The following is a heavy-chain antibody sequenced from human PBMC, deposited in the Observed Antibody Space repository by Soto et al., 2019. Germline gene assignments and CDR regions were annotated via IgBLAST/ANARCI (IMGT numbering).Heavy chain of an antibody. CDR1: GYTFTNFG. Sequence: ASVKVSCKASGYTFTNFGISWVRQAPGQGLEWMGWINPNSGGTNYAQKFQGWVTMTRDTSHSTAYMELSRLRTDDTDVYYCAREYYYDSRGYYYYGMAFWVQGTTVIVSS. D-gene: IGHD3-22*01. V-gene: IGHV1-2*04. J-gene: IGHJ6*01. CDR2: INPNSGGT. CDR3: AREYYYDSRGYYYYGMAF.